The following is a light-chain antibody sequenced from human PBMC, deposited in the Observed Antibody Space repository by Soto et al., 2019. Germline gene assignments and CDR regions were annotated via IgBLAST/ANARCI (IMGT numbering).Light chain of an antibody. J-gene: IGKJ4*01. CDR1: QTGRNNS. V-gene: IGKV3-20*01. CDR2: DAS. Sequence: EFVVTQSPGTLSLSPGERATLSCRASQTGRNNSLAWYQQKPGQAPRLLIYDASSRATGFPDRFSGGGSGTDFTLHISGLEADDFAVYYCQQSSSYPLTFGGGTKVQIK. CDR3: QQSSSYPLT.